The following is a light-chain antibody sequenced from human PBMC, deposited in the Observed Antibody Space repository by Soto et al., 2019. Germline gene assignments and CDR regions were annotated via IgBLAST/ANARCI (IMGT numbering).Light chain of an antibody. J-gene: IGLJ2*01. CDR1: SSDVGGYNY. CDR3: SSYAGSDQGV. V-gene: IGLV2-8*01. Sequence: QSALTQPPSASGSPGQSVTISCTGTSSDVGGYNYVSWYQQHPGKAPKLMIYEVSKRPSGVPDHCSGSKSGNAASLTVSGLQAEDEADYYCSSYAGSDQGVFGGGTKLTVL. CDR2: EVS.